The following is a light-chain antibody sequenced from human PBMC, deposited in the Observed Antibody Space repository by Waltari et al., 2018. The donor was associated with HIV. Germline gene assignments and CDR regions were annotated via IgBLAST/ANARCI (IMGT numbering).Light chain of an antibody. CDR2: GNV. CDR3: QSYDTSLTDII. CDR1: SSNVEAAYD. Sequence: QSVLTQPPSVSGAPGQRVTISCTKSSSNVEAAYDVHWFQQVPGTAPNPLIYGNVNRPSGVPDRFSGARSGTSASLAITGLQAEDEADYYCQSYDTSLTDIIFGGGTKLTVL. J-gene: IGLJ2*01. V-gene: IGLV1-40*01.